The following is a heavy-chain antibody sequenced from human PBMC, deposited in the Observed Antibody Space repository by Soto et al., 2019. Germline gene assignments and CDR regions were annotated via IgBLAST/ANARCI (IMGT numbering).Heavy chain of an antibody. CDR3: ATLTYCSSASCPNYYYVMDV. J-gene: IGHJ6*02. D-gene: IGHD2-2*01. CDR2: IGSSSNYI. Sequence: GGSLRLSCAASGFTFTTYSLTWVRQAPGKGLEWVASIGSSSNYIYYADSVKGRFTISRDNAKNSLFLQMNSLRAEDTAVYYCATLTYCSSASCPNYYYVMDVWGQGTTVTVSS. V-gene: IGHV3-21*06. CDR1: GFTFTTYS.